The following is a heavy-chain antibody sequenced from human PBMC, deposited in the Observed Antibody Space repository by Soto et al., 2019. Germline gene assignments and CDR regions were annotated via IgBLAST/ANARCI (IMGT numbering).Heavy chain of an antibody. V-gene: IGHV4-34*01. Sequence: LSLTCAVYGGSFSGYYWSWIRQPPGKGLEWIGEINHSGSTNYNPSLKSRVTISVDTSKNQFSLKLSSVTAADTAVYYCARGYYGSGSYYKYYYYYGMDVWGQGTTVTVSS. CDR3: ARGYYGSGSYYKYYYYYGMDV. J-gene: IGHJ6*02. D-gene: IGHD3-10*01. CDR2: INHSGST. CDR1: GGSFSGYY.